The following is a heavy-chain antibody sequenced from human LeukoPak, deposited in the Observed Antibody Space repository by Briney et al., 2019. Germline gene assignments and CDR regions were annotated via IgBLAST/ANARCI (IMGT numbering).Heavy chain of an antibody. D-gene: IGHD2-15*01. CDR2: TYYSGST. CDR1: GGSISSYY. J-gene: IGHJ4*02. CDR3: ARTRGYCSGGSCYSLDY. Sequence: NPSETLSLTCTVSGGSISSYYWSWIRQPPGKGLEWIGYTYYSGSTNYNPSLKSRVTISVDTSKNQFSLKLSSVTAADTAVYYCARTRGYCSGGSCYSLDYWGQGTLVTVSS. V-gene: IGHV4-59*01.